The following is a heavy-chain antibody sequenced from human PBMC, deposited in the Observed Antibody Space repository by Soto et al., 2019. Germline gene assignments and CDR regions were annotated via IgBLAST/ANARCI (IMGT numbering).Heavy chain of an antibody. Sequence: QIQLQESGPGLVKPSGTLSLTCAVSGGSISSTNSWTWVRQPPGKGLEWIGEIYHSGSANYNPSLKSRVTISVDKSNNQFSLKLISVTAADTAVYYCARGNFRVFDYWGQGTLVTVSS. D-gene: IGHD1-7*01. J-gene: IGHJ4*02. CDR1: GGSISSTNS. V-gene: IGHV4-4*02. CDR2: IYHSGSA. CDR3: ARGNFRVFDY.